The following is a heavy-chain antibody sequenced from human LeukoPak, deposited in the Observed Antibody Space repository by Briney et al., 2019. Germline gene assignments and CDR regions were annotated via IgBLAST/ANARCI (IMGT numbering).Heavy chain of an antibody. CDR2: ISGYNGKT. D-gene: IGHD1-26*01. Sequence: ASVKVSCKASGYTFTSYDINWARQAPGQGLEWMGWISGYNGKTNYAQNVQGRVTMTTDTSTSTAYMELRSLRSDDTAVYYCARVTDNSGIYGFDYWGQGTLVTVSS. V-gene: IGHV1-18*01. J-gene: IGHJ4*02. CDR1: GYTFTSYD. CDR3: ARVTDNSGIYGFDY.